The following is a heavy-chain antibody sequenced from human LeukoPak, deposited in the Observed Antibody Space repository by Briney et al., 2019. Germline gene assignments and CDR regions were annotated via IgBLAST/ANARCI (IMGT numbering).Heavy chain of an antibody. CDR1: GGSFSGYY. V-gene: IGHV4-59*08. Sequence: SETLSLTCAVYGGSFSGYYWSWIRQPPGKGLEWIGYIFYSGSTNCNPSLKSRVTISVDTSKNQFSLKLSSVTAADTAVYYCASLSPNWGSAYWGQGTLVTVSS. D-gene: IGHD7-27*01. CDR2: IFYSGST. CDR3: ASLSPNWGSAY. J-gene: IGHJ4*02.